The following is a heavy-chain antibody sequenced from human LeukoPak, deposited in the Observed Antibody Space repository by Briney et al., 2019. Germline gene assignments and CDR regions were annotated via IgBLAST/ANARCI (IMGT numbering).Heavy chain of an antibody. Sequence: SQTLSLTCTVSGGSISSGDSYWSWLRQLPGKGLEWIGYIYYSGTTYYNPSLKSRHTISADTSKNQFSLKLSSVTAADTAVYYCARNGYCSGGSCYSNNAFDIWGQGTMVTVSS. CDR2: IYYSGTT. D-gene: IGHD2-15*01. CDR3: ARNGYCSGGSCYSNNAFDI. V-gene: IGHV4-31*03. J-gene: IGHJ3*02. CDR1: GGSISSGDSY.